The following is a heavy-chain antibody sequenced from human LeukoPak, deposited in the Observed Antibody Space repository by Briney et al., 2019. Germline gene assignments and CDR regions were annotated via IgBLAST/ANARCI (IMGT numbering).Heavy chain of an antibody. CDR2: IYSGGST. J-gene: IGHJ6*02. CDR3: ARDYGSSPYYYGMDV. D-gene: IGHD2-2*01. V-gene: IGHV3-53*04. Sequence: GGSLRLSCAASGFTVSSNYMSWVRQAPGKGLEWVSVIYSGGSTYYADSVKGRFTISRHNSKNTLYLQMNSLRAEDTAVYYCARDYGSSPYYYGMDVWGQGTTVTVSS. CDR1: GFTVSSNY.